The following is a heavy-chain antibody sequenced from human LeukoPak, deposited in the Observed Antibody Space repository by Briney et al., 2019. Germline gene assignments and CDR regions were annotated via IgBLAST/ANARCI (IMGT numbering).Heavy chain of an antibody. V-gene: IGHV3-48*03. CDR1: GFTFSSYE. J-gene: IGHJ3*02. CDR3: ARVGRDGYKSMGAFDI. CDR2: ISSSGSTI. D-gene: IGHD5-24*01. Sequence: PGGSLRLSCAASGFTFSSYEMNWVRQAPGKGLEWVSYISSSGSTIYYADSVKGRFTISRDNAKNSLYLQMNSLRAEDTAVYYCARVGRDGYKSMGAFDIWGQGTMVTVSS.